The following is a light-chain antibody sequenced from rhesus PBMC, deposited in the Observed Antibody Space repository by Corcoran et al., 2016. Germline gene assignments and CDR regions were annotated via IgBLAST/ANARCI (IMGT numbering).Light chain of an antibody. Sequence: DIQLTQSPSSLSASVGDRVTITCRASQGISSYFAWYQQKPGKAPKPLIYFASNLESGVPSRFSGIGSGTDYTLTIDSLQPEDFAIYYCQQQNNYPRTFGQGTKVEI. CDR2: FAS. V-gene: IGKV1S14*01. J-gene: IGKJ1*01. CDR1: QGISSY. CDR3: QQQNNYPRT.